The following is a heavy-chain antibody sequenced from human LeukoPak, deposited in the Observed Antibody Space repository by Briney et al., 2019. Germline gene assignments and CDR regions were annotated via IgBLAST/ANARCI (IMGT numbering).Heavy chain of an antibody. CDR3: ARDLLGYCSGGSCYSANANDAFDI. V-gene: IGHV3-30-3*01. CDR2: ISYDGSNK. D-gene: IGHD2-15*01. CDR1: GFTFSSYA. J-gene: IGHJ3*02. Sequence: GGSLRLSCAASGFTFSSYAMHWVRQAPGKGLGWVAVISYDGSNKYYADSVKGRFTISRDNAKNSLYLQMNSLRAEDTAVYYCARDLLGYCSGGSCYSANANDAFDIWGQGTMVTVSS.